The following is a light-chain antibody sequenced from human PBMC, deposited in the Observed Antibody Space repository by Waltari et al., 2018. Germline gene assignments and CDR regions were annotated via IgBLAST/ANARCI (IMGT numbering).Light chain of an antibody. CDR2: AGS. J-gene: IGKJ2*03. V-gene: IGKV1D-16*01. CDR1: EGISSW. Sequence: DIQMTQSPSSISASVGATVPISCHASEGISSWLAWYQQRPGKAPKPLIFAGSSLQSGVPSRFSGRGSGTDYTLTITALQPEDVGIYYCQQYDDLPYSFGQGTTVEIK. CDR3: QQYDDLPYS.